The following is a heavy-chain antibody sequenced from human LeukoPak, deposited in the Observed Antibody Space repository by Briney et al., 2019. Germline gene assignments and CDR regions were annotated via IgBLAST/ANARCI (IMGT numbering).Heavy chain of an antibody. CDR2: IYYSGSN. J-gene: IGHJ4*02. Sequence: SETLSLTCTVSGGSISSYYWSWIRQPPGKGLEWIGYIYYSGSNNYNPSLKSRVTISVDTSKKQFSLKLSSVTAADTAVYYCARSIAARLTRVVVAATLYDYWGQGTLVTVSS. CDR3: ARSIAARLTRVVVAATLYDY. V-gene: IGHV4-59*01. CDR1: GGSISSYY. D-gene: IGHD2-15*01.